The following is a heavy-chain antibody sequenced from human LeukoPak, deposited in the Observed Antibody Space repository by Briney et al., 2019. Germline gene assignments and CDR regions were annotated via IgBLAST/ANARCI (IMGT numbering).Heavy chain of an antibody. J-gene: IGHJ3*02. CDR3: ARGYSGSYYDPYAFDI. CDR1: GFTLRSYW. D-gene: IGHD1-26*01. V-gene: IGHV3-7*01. Sequence: PGGSLRLSCAASGFTLRSYWMSWVRQVPGKGLEWVANIKQDGSEKYYVDSVKGRFTISRDNAKNSLYLQMNNLRAEDTAVYNCARGYSGSYYDPYAFDIWGQGTMVTVSS. CDR2: IKQDGSEK.